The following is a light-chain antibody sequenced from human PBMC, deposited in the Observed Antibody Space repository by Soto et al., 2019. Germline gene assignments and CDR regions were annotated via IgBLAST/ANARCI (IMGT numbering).Light chain of an antibody. J-gene: IGLJ3*02. Sequence: QSVLTQPPSASGTPGQRVTISCSGSSSNIGSYAINWYQQLPGTAPKLLIFSDNNRPSGVPDRFSGSKSGTSASLAISGLQSEDEADYYCAGWDDRLNGWVFGGGTKLTVL. CDR3: AGWDDRLNGWV. CDR2: SDN. CDR1: SSNIGSYA. V-gene: IGLV1-44*01.